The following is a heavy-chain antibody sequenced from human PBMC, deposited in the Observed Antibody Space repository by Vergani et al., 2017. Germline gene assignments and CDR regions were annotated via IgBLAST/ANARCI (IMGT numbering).Heavy chain of an antibody. J-gene: IGHJ6*02. CDR3: AKDRPTNMLRGAYVMDV. CDR1: GLTFSTCG. CDR2: IRLDGSNK. D-gene: IGHD3-10*01. V-gene: IGHV3-30*02. Sequence: QVQLVESGGGVVQPGGSLRLSCAASGLTFSTCGMHWVRQAPGKGLEWVAFIRLDGSNKYYGDSVNGRFIISRDNSKNTVDLRMNSLRTDDTAIYYCAKDRPTNMLRGAYVMDVWGQGTTVTVSS.